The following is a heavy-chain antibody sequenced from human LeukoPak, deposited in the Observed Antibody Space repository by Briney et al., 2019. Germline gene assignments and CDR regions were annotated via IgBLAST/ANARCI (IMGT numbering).Heavy chain of an antibody. J-gene: IGHJ3*01. V-gene: IGHV4-39*01. CDR3: ARKVAYCAGDCYSGLAFDV. D-gene: IGHD2-21*02. CDR2: IYYSGST. CDR1: GGSISSSNYY. Sequence: SETLSLTCTVSGGSISSSNYYWGWIRQPPGKGLEWIGSIYYSGSTYYNPSLKSRVTMSVDTSKNQFSLKLTSVTAADTAVYYCARKVAYCAGDCYSGLAFDVWGQGTMVIVSS.